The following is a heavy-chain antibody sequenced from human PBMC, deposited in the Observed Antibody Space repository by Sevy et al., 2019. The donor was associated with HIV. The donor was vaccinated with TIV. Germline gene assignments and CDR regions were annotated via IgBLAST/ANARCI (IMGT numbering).Heavy chain of an antibody. D-gene: IGHD3-3*01. J-gene: IGHJ6*02. CDR1: GFTFSSYA. CDR2: ISGSGGST. V-gene: IGHV3-23*01. CDR3: AKKITIFGVVISYGMDV. Sequence: GGSLRLSCAASGFTFSSYAMSWVRQAPGKGLEWVSAISGSGGSTYYGDSVKGRFTISRDNSKKTLYLQMNSLRAEDTGVYYCAKKITIFGVVISYGMDVWGQGTTVTVSS.